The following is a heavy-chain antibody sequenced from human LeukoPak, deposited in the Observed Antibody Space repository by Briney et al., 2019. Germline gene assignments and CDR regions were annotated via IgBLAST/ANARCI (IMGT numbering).Heavy chain of an antibody. CDR1: GYTFTSYG. V-gene: IGHV1-18*01. CDR2: ISAYNGNT. J-gene: IGHJ6*02. D-gene: IGHD2-2*01. CDR3: AREGLYVVVPAAIHYYYGMDV. Sequence: APVKVSCKASGYTFTSYGISWVRQAPGQGLEWMGWISAYNGNTNYAQKLQGRVTMTTDTSTSTAYMELRSLRSDDTAVYYCAREGLYVVVPAAIHYYYGMDVWGQGTTVTVSS.